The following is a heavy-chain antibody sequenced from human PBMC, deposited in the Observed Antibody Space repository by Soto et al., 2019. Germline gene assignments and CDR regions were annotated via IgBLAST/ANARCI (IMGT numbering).Heavy chain of an antibody. Sequence: SETLSLTCTVSGGSISSGGFYWTWIRQHPGKGLEWIGYIYYSGTTYHNPSLKSRVTISVARSKNQFSLKLTSVTAADTAVYYCARATAFGSSGYYDSWGQGTLVTVS. CDR2: IYYSGTT. V-gene: IGHV4-31*03. CDR3: ARATAFGSSGYYDS. D-gene: IGHD3-22*01. CDR1: GGSISSGGFY. J-gene: IGHJ4*02.